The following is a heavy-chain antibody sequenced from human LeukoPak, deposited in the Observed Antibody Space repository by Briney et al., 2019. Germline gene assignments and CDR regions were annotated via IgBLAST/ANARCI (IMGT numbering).Heavy chain of an antibody. CDR1: GFTFTSFS. V-gene: IGHV3-21*01. CDR3: ARDGRPYCSGGSCYSYYYGMDV. Sequence: GGSLRLSCAASGFTFTSFSMNWVRQAPGKGLEWVSSISLSSTYIFYADSVRGRFTISRDNAKNSLYLEMNSLRAEDTAVYYCARDGRPYCSGGSCYSYYYGMDVWGQGTTVTVSS. D-gene: IGHD2-15*01. J-gene: IGHJ6*02. CDR2: ISLSSTYI.